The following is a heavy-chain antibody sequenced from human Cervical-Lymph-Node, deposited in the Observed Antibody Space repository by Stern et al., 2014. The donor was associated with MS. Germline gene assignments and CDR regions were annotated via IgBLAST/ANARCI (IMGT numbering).Heavy chain of an antibody. Sequence: VQLVESGPGLLKPSETLSLTCTVSGASITSYYWSWIRQPPGKGLELIGYIYFRGNTNYNASPTGRVAISIGTSKTQFALRLSSVTAADTAVYYCSRATDLWGQGTLVTVSS. CDR3: SRATDL. CDR2: IYFRGNT. J-gene: IGHJ5*02. V-gene: IGHV4-59*01. CDR1: GASITSYY.